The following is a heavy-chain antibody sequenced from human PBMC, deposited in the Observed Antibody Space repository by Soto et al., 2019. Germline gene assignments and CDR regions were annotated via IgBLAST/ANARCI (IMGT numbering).Heavy chain of an antibody. CDR2: LASSGAT. V-gene: IGHV3-23*01. D-gene: IGHD2-2*01. J-gene: IGHJ5*01. CDR3: VKSPFEGCSSNSCYLFQS. Sequence: GGSLRLSCEASGFAFSEYTMTWVRQAPGKGLEWVAALASSGATSYADSVKGRLTISRDNSKNTLFLEMNSLRAEDTAVFYCVKSPFEGCSSNSCYLFQSWGHGTLVTVSS. CDR1: GFAFSEYT.